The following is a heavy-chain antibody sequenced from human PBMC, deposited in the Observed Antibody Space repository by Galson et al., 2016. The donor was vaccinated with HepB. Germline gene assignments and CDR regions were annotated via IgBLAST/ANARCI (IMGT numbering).Heavy chain of an antibody. V-gene: IGHV6-1*01. CDR2: TYYRAKWYK. J-gene: IGHJ5*02. CDR1: GDSVSTDSAT. D-gene: IGHD7-27*01. CDR3: ARATANWDGGGDNWFDP. Sequence: CAISGDSVSTDSATWNWIRQSPSGGLEWLGRTYYRAKWYKTYAVSVKSRITINPDTSTNQIFLQLNSVTPEDSAIYYCARATANWDGGGDNWFDPWGQGTLVTCSS.